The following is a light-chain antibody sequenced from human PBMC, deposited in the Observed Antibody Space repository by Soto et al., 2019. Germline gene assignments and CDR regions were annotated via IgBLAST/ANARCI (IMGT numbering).Light chain of an antibody. Sequence: DIQMTQSPSSLSASIGDRVTITCRASQSISSHLNWYQHKPGIAPKLLIYAASTLRTGVPSRFSGSGSGTDFTLTISSLQPEDFATYYCQQRYSTPPTFGQGTKVEI. J-gene: IGKJ1*01. CDR3: QQRYSTPPT. CDR2: AAS. V-gene: IGKV1-39*01. CDR1: QSISSH.